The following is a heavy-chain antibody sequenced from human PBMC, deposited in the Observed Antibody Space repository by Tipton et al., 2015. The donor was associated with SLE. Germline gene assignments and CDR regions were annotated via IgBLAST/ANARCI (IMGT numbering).Heavy chain of an antibody. CDR2: IYYSGST. CDR1: GGSISSGGYY. V-gene: IGHV4-31*03. Sequence: TLSLTCTVSGGSISSGGYYWSWIRQHPGKGLEWVGYIYYSGSTYYNPSLNSRLNISAATSKNQFSLELSSVTAADTAVYYCARHAGGSSWPYFDYCGQGTLVTVSS. CDR3: ARHAGGSSWPYFDY. D-gene: IGHD6-13*01. J-gene: IGHJ4*02.